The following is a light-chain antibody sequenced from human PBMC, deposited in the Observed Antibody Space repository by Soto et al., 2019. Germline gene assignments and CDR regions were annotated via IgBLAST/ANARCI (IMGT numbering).Light chain of an antibody. J-gene: IGLJ1*01. V-gene: IGLV2-14*03. CDR2: DAS. Sequence: QSVLTQPASVSGSPGQSITISCTGTSSDIGDSNYVSWYQQHPGKAPKLVIYDASNRPSGVSNRFSGSKSANTASLTISGLQAEDEADYYCSSFRGSSTSYVFGTGTKVTVL. CDR3: SSFRGSSTSYV. CDR1: SSDIGDSNY.